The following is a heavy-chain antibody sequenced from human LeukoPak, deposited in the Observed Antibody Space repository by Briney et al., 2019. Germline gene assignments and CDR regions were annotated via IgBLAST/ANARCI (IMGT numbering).Heavy chain of an antibody. CDR2: IKEDGSEK. J-gene: IGHJ4*02. D-gene: IGHD3-10*01. Sequence: PGGSLRLSCAAPGVTFSRYWMSWVRQAPEKGPEWVANIKEDGSEKYYVDSVKGRFTISRDNAKNSLYLQMNSLRAEDTAVYYCASRPPTSRTYYGVFDYWGQGALVTVSS. CDR3: ASRPPTSRTYYGVFDY. CDR1: GVTFSRYW. V-gene: IGHV3-7*03.